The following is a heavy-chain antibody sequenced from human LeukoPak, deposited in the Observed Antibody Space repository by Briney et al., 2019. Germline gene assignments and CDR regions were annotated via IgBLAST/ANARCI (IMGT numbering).Heavy chain of an antibody. Sequence: ASVKVSCKASGYTFAGYYIHWVRQAPGQGLEWVGWTNPNSGGTNYAQNFQGRVTMTRDTSISTAYMELSSLRSDDTAVYYCAREEATVLTPGLAFDIWGQGTIVTVSS. CDR3: AREEATVLTPGLAFDI. CDR2: TNPNSGGT. V-gene: IGHV1-2*02. CDR1: GYTFAGYY. D-gene: IGHD4-23*01. J-gene: IGHJ3*02.